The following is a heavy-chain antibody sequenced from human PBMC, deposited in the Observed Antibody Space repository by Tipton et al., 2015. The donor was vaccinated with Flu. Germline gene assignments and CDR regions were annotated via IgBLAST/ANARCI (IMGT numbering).Heavy chain of an antibody. Sequence: TLSLTCTVSGGSISSGSYYWTWIRQPAGKGLEWIGRVYPSGSTNYNPSLKSRVTISVDTSKNQFSLTLTSVTAADTAVYYCARPHRLFSDYAFDIWGQGTMVTVSS. CDR3: ARPHRLFSDYAFDI. D-gene: IGHD4-11*01. CDR2: VYPSGST. V-gene: IGHV4-61*02. J-gene: IGHJ3*02. CDR1: GGSISSGSYY.